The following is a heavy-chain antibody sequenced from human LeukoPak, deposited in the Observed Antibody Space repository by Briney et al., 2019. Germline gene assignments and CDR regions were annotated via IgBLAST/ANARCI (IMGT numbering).Heavy chain of an antibody. CDR3: ARWPRDGWFDP. Sequence: ASLKLSCTASGYTFTSYGMSWVRQAPGQGLEWMGWISSYNGNTNYVQKLEGRVTMTTHTSTSTAYVALRSLRSDDTAVYFCARWPRDGWFDPWGQGTLVTVSS. V-gene: IGHV1-18*01. J-gene: IGHJ5*02. CDR2: ISSYNGNT. CDR1: GYTFTSYG.